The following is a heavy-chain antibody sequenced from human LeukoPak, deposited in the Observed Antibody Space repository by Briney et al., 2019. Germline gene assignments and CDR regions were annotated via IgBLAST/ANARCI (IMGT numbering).Heavy chain of an antibody. V-gene: IGHV3-23*01. CDR1: GFTFSSYA. D-gene: IGHD3-10*01. Sequence: GGSLRLSCAASGFTFSSYAMSWVRQAPGKGLEWVSAISGSGGSTYYADSVKGRFTISRDNSKNTLYLQMNSLRAEDTAVYYCAKDAILWFGELFDYFDYWGQGTLVTVSS. CDR3: AKDAILWFGELFDYFDY. J-gene: IGHJ4*02. CDR2: ISGSGGST.